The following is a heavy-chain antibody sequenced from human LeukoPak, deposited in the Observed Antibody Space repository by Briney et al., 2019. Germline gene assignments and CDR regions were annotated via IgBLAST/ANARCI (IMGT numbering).Heavy chain of an antibody. CDR3: ARGLVDPRPPYYYYYMDV. Sequence: SVKVSCKASGGTFSSYAISWVRQAPGQGLEWMGGIIPIFGTANYAQKFQGRVTITTDESTSTAYMELSSLRSEDTAGYYCARGLVDPRPPYYYYYMDVWGKGTTVTVSS. D-gene: IGHD2-2*01. J-gene: IGHJ6*03. V-gene: IGHV1-69*05. CDR2: IIPIFGTA. CDR1: GGTFSSYA.